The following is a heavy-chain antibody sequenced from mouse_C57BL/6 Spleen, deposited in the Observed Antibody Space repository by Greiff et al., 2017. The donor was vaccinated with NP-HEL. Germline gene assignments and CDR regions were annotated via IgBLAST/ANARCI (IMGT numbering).Heavy chain of an antibody. Sequence: VQLQQSGPELVKPGASVKISCKASGYAFSSSWMNWVKQRPGKGLEWIGRIYPGEGDTNYNGKFKGKATLTADKSSSTAYMQLSSLTSEDSAVYFCARSRDITTDWYFDVWGTGTTVTVSA. V-gene: IGHV1-82*01. CDR3: ARSRDITTDWYFDV. CDR2: IYPGEGDT. J-gene: IGHJ1*03. D-gene: IGHD1-1*01. CDR1: GYAFSSSW.